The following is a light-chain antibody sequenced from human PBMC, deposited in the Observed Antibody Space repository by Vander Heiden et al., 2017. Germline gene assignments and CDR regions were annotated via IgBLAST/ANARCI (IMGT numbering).Light chain of an antibody. CDR1: ALPKKY. V-gene: IGLV3-10*01. CDR3: YSTDSSGNQMV. J-gene: IGLJ2*01. CDR2: DDS. Sequence: SYELPQPPSVSVAPGQTARITCSGDALPKKYAYWYQQKSGQAPVLVIYDDSKRPSGSPERFSGSSAGTMATSTTSGAQVEDEADDYCYSTDSSGNQMVFGGGTKLTVL.